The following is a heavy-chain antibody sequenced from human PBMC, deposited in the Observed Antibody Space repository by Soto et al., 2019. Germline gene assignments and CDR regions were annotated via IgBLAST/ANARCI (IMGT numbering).Heavy chain of an antibody. CDR3: ARDRLVMAAATTSNSDY. D-gene: IGHD2-15*01. CDR1: GFTFCDYY. CDR2: ISSSGSTI. V-gene: IGHV3-11*01. Sequence: GGSLRLCCAACGFTFCDYYMSWIRQAPGKGLEWVSFISSSGSTIYYADSVKGRFTISRDNAKNSLYLQMNSLRAEDTAVYYCARDRLVMAAATTSNSDYWGQGTLVTVSS. J-gene: IGHJ4*02.